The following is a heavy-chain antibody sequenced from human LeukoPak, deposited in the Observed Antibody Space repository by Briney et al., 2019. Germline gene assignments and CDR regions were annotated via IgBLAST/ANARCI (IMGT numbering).Heavy chain of an antibody. CDR2: IYYSGST. D-gene: IGHD2-8*01. Sequence: SETLSLTCTVSGGSISSYYWSWIRQPPGKGLEWIGYIYYSGSTNYNPSLMSRVTILVDTSKNQFSLKLSSVTAADTAVYYCARVRMGDYVDYWGQGTLVTVSS. CDR3: ARVRMGDYVDY. CDR1: GGSISSYY. J-gene: IGHJ4*02. V-gene: IGHV4-59*01.